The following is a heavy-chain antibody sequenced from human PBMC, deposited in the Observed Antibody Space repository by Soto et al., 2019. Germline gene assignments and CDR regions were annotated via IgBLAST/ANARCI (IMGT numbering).Heavy chain of an antibody. Sequence: GGSLRLSCAASGVIFSNYAMHWVRQAPGKGLEWVVVISKDGSSKHSADSVKGRFSISRDNSKNTLYLQMDSLRAEDTAIYYCARDGSTCGFLDYWGHGTLVTVSS. V-gene: IGHV3-30*03. D-gene: IGHD2-21*01. J-gene: IGHJ4*01. CDR3: ARDGSTCGFLDY. CDR2: ISKDGSSK. CDR1: GVIFSNYA.